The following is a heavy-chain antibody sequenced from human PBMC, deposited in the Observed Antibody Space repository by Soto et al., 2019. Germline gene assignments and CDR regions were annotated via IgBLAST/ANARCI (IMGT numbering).Heavy chain of an antibody. V-gene: IGHV5-51*01. J-gene: IGHJ3*02. D-gene: IGHD5-12*01. CDR2: FYPGDSDS. CDR1: GYKFTTYW. Sequence: GESLPISCKGSGYKFTTYWIGWVRQTPGKGLEWMGIFYPGDSDSRYRPSFRGQVTLSVDKSVSTAYLRWGSLKDSETAIYFCTPHMKSTMSRYGFDIWGQGTKVTVSS. CDR3: TPHMKSTMSRYGFDI.